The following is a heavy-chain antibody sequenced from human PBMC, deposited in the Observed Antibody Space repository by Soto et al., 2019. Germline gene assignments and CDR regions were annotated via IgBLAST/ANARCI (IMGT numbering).Heavy chain of an antibody. CDR2: ISYDGSNK. Sequence: GGSLRLSCAASGFTFSSYAMHWVRQAPGKGLEWVAVISYDGSNKYYADSVKGRFTISRDNSKNTLYLQMNSLRAEDTAVYYCARETRSIAARPGFDYWGQGTLVTVSS. CDR3: ARETRSIAARPGFDY. CDR1: GFTFSSYA. J-gene: IGHJ4*02. D-gene: IGHD6-6*01. V-gene: IGHV3-30-3*01.